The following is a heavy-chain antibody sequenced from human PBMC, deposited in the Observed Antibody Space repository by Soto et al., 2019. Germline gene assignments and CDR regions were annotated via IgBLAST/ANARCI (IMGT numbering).Heavy chain of an antibody. CDR2: IYYSGNT. V-gene: IGHV4-39*07. CDR1: GGSISSSSNH. Sequence: PSETLSLTCTVSGGSISSSSNHWGWIRQPPGKGLEWIGNIYYSGNTNYNPSLKSRVTISVDTSKNQFSLKLSSVTAADTAVCYCARTNDYGSGSYWFDPWGQGTLVTVSS. D-gene: IGHD3-10*01. CDR3: ARTNDYGSGSYWFDP. J-gene: IGHJ5*02.